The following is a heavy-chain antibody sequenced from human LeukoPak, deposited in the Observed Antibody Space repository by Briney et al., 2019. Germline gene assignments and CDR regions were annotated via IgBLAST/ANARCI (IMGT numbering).Heavy chain of an antibody. Sequence: PGRSLSLSCTASGFSFSSYGMYWVRQAPGKGLEWVALIYNDGGLPNYLDSVRGRFTISRDNSKNTLYLQMNSLRVEDTAVYYCAKGHFIGNSEFLDNWGQGTLVSV. J-gene: IGHJ4*02. V-gene: IGHV3-33*06. CDR2: IYNDGGLP. CDR1: GFSFSSYG. D-gene: IGHD4-23*01. CDR3: AKGHFIGNSEFLDN.